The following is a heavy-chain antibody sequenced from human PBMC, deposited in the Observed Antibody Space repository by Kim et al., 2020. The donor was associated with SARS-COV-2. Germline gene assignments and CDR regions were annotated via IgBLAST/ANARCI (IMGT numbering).Heavy chain of an antibody. CDR2: IYQSGSGK. Sequence: GGSLRLSCAASGFTFSSYCMSWVRQAPGKGLEWVANIYQSGSGKYYVDSVKGRFTISRDNAKNTLYLQMNNLRAEDTAVYYCARDLSPPNMSYYYGMDVWGPGATVTVS. J-gene: IGHJ6*02. D-gene: IGHD3-10*02. V-gene: IGHV3-7*03. CDR3: ARDLSPPNMSYYYGMDV. CDR1: GFTFSSYC.